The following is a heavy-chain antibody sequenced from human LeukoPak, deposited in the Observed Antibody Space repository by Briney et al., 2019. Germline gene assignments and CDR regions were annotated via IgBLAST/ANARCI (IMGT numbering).Heavy chain of an antibody. J-gene: IGHJ5*02. CDR2: IYHTGST. D-gene: IGHD2-8*01. CDR1: GGSFSNYY. Sequence: PSETLSLTCAVYGGSFSNYYWSWIRQPPGKGLEWIGDIYHTGSTTYNPSLKSRVTISVDTSKNQFSLKLSSVTAADTAVYYCARWVTKNWFDPWGQGTLVTVSP. V-gene: IGHV4-34*01. CDR3: ARWVTKNWFDP.